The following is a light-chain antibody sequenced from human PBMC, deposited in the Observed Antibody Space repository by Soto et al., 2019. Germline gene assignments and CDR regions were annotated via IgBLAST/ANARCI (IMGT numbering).Light chain of an antibody. CDR1: SSDVGNYNL. CDR3: CSYARGITYV. Sequence: QSVLTQPASVSGSLGQSITISCTGTSSDVGNYNLVSWYQQHPGKAPKIVIHEGSKRPSGLSNRFSGSKSGNTASLTISGLQAEDEAGYYCCSYARGITYVFGTGIKLTV. V-gene: IGLV2-23*01. CDR2: EGS. J-gene: IGLJ1*01.